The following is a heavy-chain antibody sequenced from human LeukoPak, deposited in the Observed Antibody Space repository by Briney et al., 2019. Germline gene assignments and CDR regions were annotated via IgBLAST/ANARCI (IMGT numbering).Heavy chain of an antibody. CDR1: GFIFSDYY. CDR2: ISSSGSTK. CDR3: ARDGHAYGRGPPHY. D-gene: IGHD3-10*01. V-gene: IGHV3-11*01. J-gene: IGHJ4*02. Sequence: PGGSLRLSCAASGFIFSDYYMCWIRQAPGKGLEWVSYISSSGSTKYYADSVKGRFTISRDNAKNSYLQMNSLRAEDTAVYYCARDGHAYGRGPPHYWGQGTLVTVSS.